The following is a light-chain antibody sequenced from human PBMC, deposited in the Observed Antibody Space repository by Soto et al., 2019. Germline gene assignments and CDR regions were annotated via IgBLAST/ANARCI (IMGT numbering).Light chain of an antibody. J-gene: IGLJ2*01. CDR1: SSDVGDYKF. CDR2: EVS. V-gene: IGLV2-8*01. CDR3: SSYAGNNNVV. Sequence: QSVLTQPPSASGSPGQSVTISCTGTSSDVGDYKFVSWYQQHPGKAPKLLIYEVSRRPSGVPDRFSGSKSGNTASLTVSGLQAEDEDDYYCSSYAGNNNVVFGGGTQLTVL.